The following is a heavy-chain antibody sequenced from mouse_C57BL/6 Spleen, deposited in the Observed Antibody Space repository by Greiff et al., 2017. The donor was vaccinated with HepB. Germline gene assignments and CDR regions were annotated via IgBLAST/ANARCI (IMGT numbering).Heavy chain of an antibody. Sequence: VQLQQSGPELVKPGASVKISCKASGYSFTDYNMNWVKQSHGKSLEWIGVINRNYGTTSYNQKFKGKATLTVDQASRTTYMLLNSLTSEDSAVYYCYSTTEGVDYWGQGTTLTVSS. CDR3: YSTTEGVDY. D-gene: IGHD1-1*01. CDR2: INRNYGTT. V-gene: IGHV1-39*01. J-gene: IGHJ2*01. CDR1: GYSFTDYN.